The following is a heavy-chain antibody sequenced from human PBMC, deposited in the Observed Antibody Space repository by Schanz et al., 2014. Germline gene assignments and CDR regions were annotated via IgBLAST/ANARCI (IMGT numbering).Heavy chain of an antibody. CDR3: ARDRRFFDRDDLYYFDS. CDR2: ISVYTGNT. CDR1: GYTFTTYA. J-gene: IGHJ4*02. Sequence: QVQLVQSGAEVKKPGASVRVSCKASGYTFTTYAMSWVRQAPGQGLEWVGWISVYTGNTKYGQKVQGRVTMTAYTSTNTAYMELRSLRSDDTAVYYCARDRRFFDRDDLYYFDSWGQGTLVTVSS. V-gene: IGHV1-18*01. D-gene: IGHD3-3*01.